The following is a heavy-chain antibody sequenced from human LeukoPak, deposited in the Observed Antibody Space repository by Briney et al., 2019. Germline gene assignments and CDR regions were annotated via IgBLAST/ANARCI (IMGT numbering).Heavy chain of an antibody. CDR3: AKRPGEWELLWGSYFDN. CDR2: ISGSGGST. CDR1: GFTFSSYA. J-gene: IGHJ4*02. Sequence: GGSLRLSCAASGFTFSSYAMSWVRQAPGKGLEGVSVISGSGGSTYYADSVKGRFTISRDNSKNTLYLQMNSLRAEDTAVYYCAKRPGEWELLWGSYFDNWGQGTLVTVSS. D-gene: IGHD1-26*01. V-gene: IGHV3-23*01.